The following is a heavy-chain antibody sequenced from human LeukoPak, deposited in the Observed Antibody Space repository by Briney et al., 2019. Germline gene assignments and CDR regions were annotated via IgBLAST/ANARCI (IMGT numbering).Heavy chain of an antibody. CDR1: GFNFNTYA. CDR2: ISDDGRNT. J-gene: IGHJ4*02. Sequence: QPGGSLRLSCAASGFNFNTYAIHWVRQAPGKGLEWVAVISDDGRNTYYGESMKGRFTISRDNSKNTLSLQMNSLRAEDTAVYYCARGHGPLTGFYNSYFDSWGQGTLVTVSS. CDR3: ARGHGPLTGFYNSYFDS. V-gene: IGHV3-30*03. D-gene: IGHD3-9*01.